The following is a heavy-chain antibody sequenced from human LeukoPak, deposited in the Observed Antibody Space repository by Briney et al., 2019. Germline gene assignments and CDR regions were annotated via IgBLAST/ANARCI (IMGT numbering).Heavy chain of an antibody. CDR2: ISGSGGST. Sequence: GGSLRLSCAASGFTFSSYAMSWVRQAPGKGLAWVSAISGSGGSTYYADSVKGRFTISRDNSKNTLYLQMNSLRAEDTAVYYCAKDPDSSGYYSNWFDPWGQGTLVTVSS. CDR3: AKDPDSSGYYSNWFDP. CDR1: GFTFSSYA. D-gene: IGHD3-22*01. V-gene: IGHV3-23*01. J-gene: IGHJ5*02.